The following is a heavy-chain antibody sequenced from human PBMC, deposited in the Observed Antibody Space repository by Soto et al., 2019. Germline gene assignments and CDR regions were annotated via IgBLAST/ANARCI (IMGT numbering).Heavy chain of an antibody. CDR3: ASTKYDSSAYYYWYLGL. CDR1: EGTFSSYS. CDR2: IIPLLGTA. V-gene: IGHV1-69*06. Sequence: QEELVQSGAEVKKPGSSVNVSCKASEGTFSSYSITWVRQAPGQRLEWMGEIIPLLGTANYAQKFQGRVTITADTSANTVYLELSSLRSEDTAVYYCASTKYDSSAYYYWYLGLWGRGTLVTVSS. J-gene: IGHJ2*01. D-gene: IGHD3-22*01.